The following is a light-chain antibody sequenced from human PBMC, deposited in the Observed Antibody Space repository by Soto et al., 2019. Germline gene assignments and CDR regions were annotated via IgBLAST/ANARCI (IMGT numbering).Light chain of an antibody. CDR3: QQSYRTPAT. Sequence: DIQMTQSPSYLSASVGDRVSITCRASQSISGYLNWYQQRPGEAPKLLVFAATSLQSGVPTRFRGSGSGTVFTLTINSLRPEDFATYYCQQSYRTPATFGQGTRLEI. CDR2: AAT. CDR1: QSISGY. V-gene: IGKV1-39*01. J-gene: IGKJ5*01.